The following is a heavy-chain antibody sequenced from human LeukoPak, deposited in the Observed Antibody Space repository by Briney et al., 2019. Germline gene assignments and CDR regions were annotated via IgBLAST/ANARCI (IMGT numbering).Heavy chain of an antibody. J-gene: IGHJ5*02. Sequence: SETLSLTCTVSGGSISSYYWSWIRQPPGRGLEWIGYIYYSGSTNYNPSLKSRVTISVDTSKNQFSLKLSSVTAADTAVYYCARLGNYDILTGLTGKYNWFDPWGQGTLVTVSS. D-gene: IGHD3-9*01. V-gene: IGHV4-59*08. CDR3: ARLGNYDILTGLTGKYNWFDP. CDR1: GGSISSYY. CDR2: IYYSGST.